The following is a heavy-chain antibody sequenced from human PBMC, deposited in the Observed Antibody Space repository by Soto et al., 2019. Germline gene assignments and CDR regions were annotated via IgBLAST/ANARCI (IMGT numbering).Heavy chain of an antibody. Sequence: GGSLRLSCAASGFTFSSYAMHWVRQAPGKGLEWVAVISYDGSNKYYADSVKGRFTISRDNSKNTLYLQMNSLRAEDTAVYYCAREDSGYDSSGYPESWGQGTLVTVSS. CDR2: ISYDGSNK. D-gene: IGHD3-22*01. CDR3: AREDSGYDSSGYPES. J-gene: IGHJ4*02. CDR1: GFTFSSYA. V-gene: IGHV3-30-3*01.